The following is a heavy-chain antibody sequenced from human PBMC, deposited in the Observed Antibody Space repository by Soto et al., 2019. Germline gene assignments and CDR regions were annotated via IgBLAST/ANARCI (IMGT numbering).Heavy chain of an antibody. Sequence: SETLSLTCTVSGGSISSGGYYWSWIRQHPGKGLEWIGYIYYSGSTYYNPSLKSRVTISVDTSKNQFSLKLSSVTAADTAVYYCARTSQHNRITIFGVVTLGDAFDIWGQGTMVTVS. CDR1: GGSISSGGYY. J-gene: IGHJ3*02. D-gene: IGHD3-3*01. CDR2: IYYSGST. CDR3: ARTSQHNRITIFGVVTLGDAFDI. V-gene: IGHV4-31*03.